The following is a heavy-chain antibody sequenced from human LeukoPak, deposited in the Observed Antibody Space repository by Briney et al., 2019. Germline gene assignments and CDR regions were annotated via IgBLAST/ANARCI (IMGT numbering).Heavy chain of an antibody. Sequence: GGSLRLSCAASRFTFSTYSMSWVRQAPGKGLEWVSSISSSSSYIYYADSVKGRFTISRDNAKNSLYLQMNSLRAEDTAVYYCARRVATRPYYYYYMDVWGKGTTVTVSS. V-gene: IGHV3-21*01. CDR2: ISSSSSYI. CDR1: RFTFSTYS. J-gene: IGHJ6*03. CDR3: ARRVATRPYYYYYMDV. D-gene: IGHD5-12*01.